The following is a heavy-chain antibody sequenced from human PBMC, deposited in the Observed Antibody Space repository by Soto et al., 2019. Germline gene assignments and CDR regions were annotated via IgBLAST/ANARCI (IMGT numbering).Heavy chain of an antibody. J-gene: IGHJ6*02. CDR3: AKGAPSSGYYYYYYGMDV. CDR1: GFTFDDYA. CDR2: ISWNSGSI. D-gene: IGHD3-22*01. V-gene: IGHV3-9*01. Sequence: LSLTCAASGFTFDDYAMHWVRQAPGKGLEWVSGISWNSGSIGYADSVKGRFTISRDNAKNSLYLQMNSLRAEDTALYYCAKGAPSSGYYYYYYGMDVWGQGTTVTVSS.